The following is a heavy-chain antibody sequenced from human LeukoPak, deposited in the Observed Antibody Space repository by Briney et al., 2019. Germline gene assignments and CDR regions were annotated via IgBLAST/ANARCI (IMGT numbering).Heavy chain of an antibody. V-gene: IGHV4-59*01. CDR3: ARGSTAMVTI. CDR1: GGSISSYY. D-gene: IGHD5-18*01. J-gene: IGHJ4*02. Sequence: PSETLSLTCTVSGGSISSYYWSWIRQPPGKGLEWIGYIYYSGSTNYNPSLKSRVTISVDTSKNQFSLKLSSVTAADTAVYYCARGSTAMVTIWGQGTLVTVSS. CDR2: IYYSGST.